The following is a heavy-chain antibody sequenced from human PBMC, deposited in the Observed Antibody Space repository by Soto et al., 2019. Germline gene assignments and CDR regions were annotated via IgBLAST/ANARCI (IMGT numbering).Heavy chain of an antibody. Sequence: QVQLVQSGAEVKKPGSSVKVSCKASGGTFSSYAISWVLQAPGQGLEWMGGIIPIFGTANYAQKFQGRVTITADKSTSTAYMELSSLRSEDTAVYYCARVVPAAIVAAGGGYFDYWGQGTLVTVSS. CDR2: IIPIFGTA. D-gene: IGHD2-2*02. V-gene: IGHV1-69*06. CDR3: ARVVPAAIVAAGGGYFDY. CDR1: GGTFSSYA. J-gene: IGHJ4*02.